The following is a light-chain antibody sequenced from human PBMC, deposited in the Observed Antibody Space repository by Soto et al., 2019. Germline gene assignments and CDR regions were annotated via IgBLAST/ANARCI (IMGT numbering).Light chain of an antibody. V-gene: IGLV2-14*01. CDR3: SSYTSSSTPYV. J-gene: IGLJ1*01. CDR2: EVS. Sequence: QSALTQPASVSGSPGQSITISCTGTSSDVGGYNYVSWYQQHPGKAPKLMIYEVSNRPSGVSNRFSGSKPGNTASLTISGLQAEVEADYYCSSYTSSSTPYVFGTGTKVTVL. CDR1: SSDVGGYNY.